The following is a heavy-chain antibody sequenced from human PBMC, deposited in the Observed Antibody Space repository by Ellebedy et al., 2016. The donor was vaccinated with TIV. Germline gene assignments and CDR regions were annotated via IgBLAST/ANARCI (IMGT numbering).Heavy chain of an antibody. V-gene: IGHV3-66*01. J-gene: IGHJ4*02. CDR2: IYSGGNT. Sequence: GESLKISCAASGFTVSTNYMSWVRQAPGKGLEWVSVIYSGGNTYYAGSVKGRFTIPRDSSKNTLYLQMNSLRAEDTAVYYGARALVVPGTYYFDDWGQGTLVTVSS. D-gene: IGHD1-1*01. CDR3: ARALVVPGTYYFDD. CDR1: GFTVSTNY.